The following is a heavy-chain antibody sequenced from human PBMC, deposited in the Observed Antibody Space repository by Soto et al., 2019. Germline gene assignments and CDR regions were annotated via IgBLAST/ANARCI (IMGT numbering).Heavy chain of an antibody. Sequence: QLQLHMSGSGLVKPSQTLSLTCTVSGASITYGAYSWSWIRQTPGKGVEWIGYIHHLETTFYNPSFESRLTLSIDRTMNQFSLNLKSMSAADRAVYLCARGGGFDSFDSWGQGILVPVSS. CDR1: GASITYGAYS. CDR2: IHHLETT. D-gene: IGHD3-10*01. CDR3: ARGGGFDSFDS. V-gene: IGHV4-30-2*01. J-gene: IGHJ4*02.